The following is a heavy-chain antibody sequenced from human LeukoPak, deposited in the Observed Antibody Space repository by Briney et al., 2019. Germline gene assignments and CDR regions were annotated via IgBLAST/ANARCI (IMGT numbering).Heavy chain of an antibody. CDR3: ARHVGATPGYFDY. V-gene: IGHV4-61*01. Sequence: SETLSLTCTVSGGSISSSSYYWSWIRQPPGKGLEWIGYIYNSGSTNYNPSLKSRVTISVDTSKNQFSLKLSSVTAADTAVYYCARHVGATPGYFDYWGQGTLVTVSS. CDR1: GGSISSSSYY. CDR2: IYNSGST. D-gene: IGHD1-26*01. J-gene: IGHJ4*02.